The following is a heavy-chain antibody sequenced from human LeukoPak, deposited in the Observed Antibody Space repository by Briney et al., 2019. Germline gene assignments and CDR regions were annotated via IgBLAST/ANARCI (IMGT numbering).Heavy chain of an antibody. CDR1: GGTFSSYA. Sequence: SVKVSCEASGGTFSSYAISWVRQAPGQGLEWMGGIIPILGTANYAQKFQGRVTITADESTSTAYMELSSLRSEDTAVYYCASKLSREEEYYDSSGYLDYWGQGTLVTVSS. J-gene: IGHJ4*02. CDR2: IIPILGTA. CDR3: ASKLSREEEYYDSSGYLDY. V-gene: IGHV1-69*13. D-gene: IGHD3-22*01.